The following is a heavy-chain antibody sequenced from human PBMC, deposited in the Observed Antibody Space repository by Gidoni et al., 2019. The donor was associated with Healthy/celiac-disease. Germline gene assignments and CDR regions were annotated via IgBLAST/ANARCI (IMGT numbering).Heavy chain of an antibody. CDR2: IYYSGST. CDR1: GGSISSYY. J-gene: IGHJ5*02. D-gene: IGHD2-15*01. Sequence: QVQLQESGPGLVKPSETLSLTCTVSGGSISSYYWRWIRQPPGKGLEWIGYIYYSGSTNYNPSLKSRVTISVDTSKNQFSLKLSSVTAADTAVYYCASTVGYCSGGSCYPLGWFDPWGQGTLVTVSS. V-gene: IGHV4-59*01. CDR3: ASTVGYCSGGSCYPLGWFDP.